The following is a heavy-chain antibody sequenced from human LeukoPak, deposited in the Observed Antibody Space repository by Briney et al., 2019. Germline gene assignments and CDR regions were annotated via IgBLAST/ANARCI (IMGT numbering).Heavy chain of an antibody. CDR3: ARGPLTKRGSWPNWFDP. J-gene: IGHJ5*02. Sequence: KPSETLSLTCAVYGGSFSGYYWSWIRQPPGKGLEWIGEINHSGSTNYNPSLKSRVTISVDTSKNQFSLKLSSVTAADTAVYYCARGPLTKRGSWPNWFDPWGQGTLVTVSS. CDR1: GGSFSGYY. V-gene: IGHV4-34*01. CDR2: INHSGST. D-gene: IGHD6-13*01.